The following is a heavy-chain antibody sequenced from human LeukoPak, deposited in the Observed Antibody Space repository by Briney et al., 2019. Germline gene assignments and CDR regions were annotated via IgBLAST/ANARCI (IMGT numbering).Heavy chain of an antibody. CDR3: AKDGEAGITMIVVVIPYFDY. J-gene: IGHJ4*02. V-gene: IGHV3-30*18. CDR2: ISYDGSNK. CDR1: GFTFSSYG. D-gene: IGHD3-22*01. Sequence: PGGSLRLSCAASGFTFSSYGMHWVRQAPGKGLEWVAVISYDGSNKYYADSVKGRFTISRDNSKNTLYLQMNSLRAEDTAVYYCAKDGEAGITMIVVVIPYFDYWGQGTLVTVSS.